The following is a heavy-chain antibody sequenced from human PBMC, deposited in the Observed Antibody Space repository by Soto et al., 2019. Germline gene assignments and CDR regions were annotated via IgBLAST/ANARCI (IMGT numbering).Heavy chain of an antibody. CDR2: IIPIFGTA. J-gene: IGHJ6*02. Sequence: ASVKVSCKASGGTFSSYAISWVRQAPGQGLEWMGGIIPIFGTANYAQKFQGRVTITADKSTSTAYMELSSLRSEDTAVYYCARAPQPWPHSSGWWSGYYYGMDVWGQGTTVTVSS. CDR3: ARAPQPWPHSSGWWSGYYYGMDV. CDR1: GGTFSSYA. D-gene: IGHD6-19*01. V-gene: IGHV1-69*06.